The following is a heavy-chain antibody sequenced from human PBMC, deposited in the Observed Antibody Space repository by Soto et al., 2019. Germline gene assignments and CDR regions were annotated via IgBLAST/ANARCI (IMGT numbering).Heavy chain of an antibody. D-gene: IGHD3-22*01. CDR3: ARDHRYYYDSSGYYGYFDY. CDR1: GFTFSSYG. Sequence: QVQLVESGGGVVQPGRSLRLSCAASGFTFSSYGMHWVRQAPGKGLEWVAVIWYDGTNKFYADSVKGRFTISRDNSKNTLYLQMNSLRAEDTAVYYWARDHRYYYDSSGYYGYFDYWGQGTLVTVSS. J-gene: IGHJ4*02. CDR2: IWYDGTNK. V-gene: IGHV3-33*01.